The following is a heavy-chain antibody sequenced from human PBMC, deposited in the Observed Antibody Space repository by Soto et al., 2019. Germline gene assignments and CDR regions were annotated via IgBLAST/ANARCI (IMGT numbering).Heavy chain of an antibody. Sequence: GASVKVSCKASGYTFTSYGISWVRQAPGQGLEWMGWISAYNGNTNYAQKLQGRVTMTTDTSTSTAYMELRSLRSDDTAVYYCARVSLVSITMIVVVPDRGFDYWGQGTLVTVSS. J-gene: IGHJ4*02. CDR1: GYTFTSYG. CDR2: ISAYNGNT. D-gene: IGHD3-22*01. CDR3: ARVSLVSITMIVVVPDRGFDY. V-gene: IGHV1-18*01.